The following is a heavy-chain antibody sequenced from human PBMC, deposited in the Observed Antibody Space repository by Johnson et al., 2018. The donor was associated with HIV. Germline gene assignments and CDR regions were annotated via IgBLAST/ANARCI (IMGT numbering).Heavy chain of an antibody. CDR1: GFTFSSYW. J-gene: IGHJ3*02. D-gene: IGHD2-15*01. CDR2: IKSKTDGGTT. V-gene: IGHV3-15*01. Sequence: EVQLVESGGGLVQPGGSLRLSCAASGFTFSSYWMSWVRQAPGKGLEWVGRIKSKTDGGTTDYAAPVKGRFTISRDDSKNTLYLQMNSLKTEDTAVYYCTTNVGRRVAAPPRVAFDIWGQGTMVTVSS. CDR3: TTNVGRRVAAPPRVAFDI.